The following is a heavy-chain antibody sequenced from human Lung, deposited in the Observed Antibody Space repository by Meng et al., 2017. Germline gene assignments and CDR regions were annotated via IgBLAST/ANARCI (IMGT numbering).Heavy chain of an antibody. CDR2: IRGDGGSI. J-gene: IGHJ4*02. CDR3: ARESGYFEY. CDR1: GFTFRSYW. Sequence: EWPRGVYGGGLVHPVWSRRLSGAASGFTFRSYWMHWVRQAPGKGLVWVSRIRGDGGSIVYADSVKGRFTISRDNAKNTLFLQMNSLRAEDTAVYYCARESGYFEYWGQGILVTVSS. V-gene: IGHV3-74*03.